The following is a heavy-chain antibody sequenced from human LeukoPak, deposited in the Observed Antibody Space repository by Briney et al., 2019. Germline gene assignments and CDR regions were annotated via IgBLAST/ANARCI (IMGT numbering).Heavy chain of an antibody. CDR1: GFTFSSYA. CDR3: ARVNWDYDSRSFDP. D-gene: IGHD5-12*01. V-gene: IGHV3-66*01. Sequence: GGSLRLSCAASGFTFSSYAMSWVRQAPGKGLEWVSVIYSGGNTYYADSVKGRFTISRDNSKDTLYLQMNSLRVEDTAVYYCARVNWDYDSRSFDPWGQGTLVTVSS. CDR2: IYSGGNT. J-gene: IGHJ5*02.